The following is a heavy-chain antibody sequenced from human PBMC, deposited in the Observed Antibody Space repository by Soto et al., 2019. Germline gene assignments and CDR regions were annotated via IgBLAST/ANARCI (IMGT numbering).Heavy chain of an antibody. V-gene: IGHV3-43*01. CDR3: AKAYAVAGTRSYYYYGMDV. CDR2: ISWDGGST. D-gene: IGHD6-19*01. J-gene: IGHJ6*02. Sequence: WGSLRLSCAASGFTFDDYTMHWVRQAPGKGLEWVSLISWDGGSTYYADSVKGRFTISRDNSKNSLYLQMNSLRTEDTALYYCAKAYAVAGTRSYYYYGMDVWGQGTTVTVSS. CDR1: GFTFDDYT.